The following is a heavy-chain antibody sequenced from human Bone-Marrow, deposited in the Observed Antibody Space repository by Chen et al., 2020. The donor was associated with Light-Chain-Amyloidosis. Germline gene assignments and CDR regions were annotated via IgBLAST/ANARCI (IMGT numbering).Heavy chain of an antibody. V-gene: IGHV1-18*01. CDR3: ARDPGYSSSWSPGSF. CDR2: IKTYNGNT. Sequence: QVQLVQSGAEVKKPGASVKVSCKASGYTFTSYGISWVRQAPGQGLEWMGWIKTYNGNTNYAQNLQARVTMTTDTSKSTAYMELTSLRYDDTAVYYCARDPGYSSSWSPGSFWGQGTLVTVSS. D-gene: IGHD6-13*01. J-gene: IGHJ4*02. CDR1: GYTFTSYG.